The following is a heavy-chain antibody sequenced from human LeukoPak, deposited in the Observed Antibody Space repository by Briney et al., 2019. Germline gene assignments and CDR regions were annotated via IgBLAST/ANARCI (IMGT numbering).Heavy chain of an antibody. J-gene: IGHJ1*01. CDR2: ISSSSSYI. CDR1: GFTFSGYS. V-gene: IGHV3-21*01. D-gene: IGHD3-22*01. CDR3: ARMYDSSGYYYFQH. Sequence: GGSLRLSCAASGFTFSGYSMNWVRQAPGKGLEWVSSISSSSSYIYYADSVKGRFTISRDNAKNSLYLQMNSLRAEDTAVYYCARMYDSSGYYYFQHWGQGTPVTVSS.